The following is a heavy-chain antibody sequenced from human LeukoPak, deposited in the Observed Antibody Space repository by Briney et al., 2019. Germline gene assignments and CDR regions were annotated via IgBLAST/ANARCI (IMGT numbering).Heavy chain of an antibody. CDR1: GGSISGYY. D-gene: IGHD1-1*01. Sequence: SETLSPTCTVSGGSISGYYWSWVRQPPGKGLEWIGYIYDSGTTNYNPSLKSRVTISVDTSKNQFSLKLSSVTAADTAVYYCARKVESKWFDPWGQGALVTVSS. CDR3: ARKVESKWFDP. CDR2: IYDSGTT. J-gene: IGHJ5*02. V-gene: IGHV4-59*01.